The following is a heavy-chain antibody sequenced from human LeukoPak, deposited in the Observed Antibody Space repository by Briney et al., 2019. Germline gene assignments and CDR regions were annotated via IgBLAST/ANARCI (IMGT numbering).Heavy chain of an antibody. CDR3: ARQLARRGLWFGESPAYNWFDP. V-gene: IGHV4-39*01. CDR2: IYYSGST. Sequence: SETLSLTCTVSGGSISSSSYYWGWIRQPPGKGLEWIGSIYYSGSTYYNPSLKSRVTISVDTSKNQFSLKLSSVTAADTAVYYCARQLARRGLWFGESPAYNWFDPWGQGTLVTVSS. J-gene: IGHJ5*02. CDR1: GGSISSSSYY. D-gene: IGHD3-10*01.